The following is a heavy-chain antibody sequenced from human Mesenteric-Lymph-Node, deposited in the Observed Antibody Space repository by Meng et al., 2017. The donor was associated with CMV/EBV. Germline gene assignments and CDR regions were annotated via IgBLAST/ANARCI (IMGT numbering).Heavy chain of an antibody. Sequence: ASVKVSCKTSGYTFSGYYMYWVRQAPGQGPEWMAWMNPNSGATNYAQKFRGRVTMTRDTSISTAYMEVSSLRSDDTAVYYCARALRGVAQPPDYWGQGTLVTVSS. D-gene: IGHD3-10*01. CDR3: ARALRGVAQPPDY. V-gene: IGHV1-2*02. CDR2: MNPNSGAT. CDR1: GYTFSGYY. J-gene: IGHJ4*02.